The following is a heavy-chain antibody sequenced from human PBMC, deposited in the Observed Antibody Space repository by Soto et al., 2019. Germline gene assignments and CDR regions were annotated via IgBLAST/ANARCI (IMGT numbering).Heavy chain of an antibody. CDR1: GFTFSSYA. CDR2: ISGSGGST. CDR3: AKALACGYSGYDPLGCGVTAFDI. J-gene: IGHJ3*02. V-gene: IGHV3-23*01. D-gene: IGHD5-12*01. Sequence: GGSLRLSCAASGFTFSSYAMSWVRQAPGKGLEWVSAISGSGGSTYYADSVKGRFTISRDNSKNTLYLQMNSLRAEDTAVYYCAKALACGYSGYDPLGCGVTAFDIWGQGTMVTVSS.